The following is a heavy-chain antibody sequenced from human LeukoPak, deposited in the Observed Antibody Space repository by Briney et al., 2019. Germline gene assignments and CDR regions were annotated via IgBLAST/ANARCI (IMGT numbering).Heavy chain of an antibody. Sequence: GGSLRLSCAASGITLSNYGMHWVRQAPGKGLKWVAFIRYDGTNRFYADSVKGRFIISRDNSKNTLYLQMNSLRAEDTAIYYCAKGAEIDLWGQGTLVTVSS. J-gene: IGHJ5*02. D-gene: IGHD3-16*01. CDR1: GITLSNYG. CDR3: AKGAEIDL. CDR2: IRYDGTNR. V-gene: IGHV3-30*02.